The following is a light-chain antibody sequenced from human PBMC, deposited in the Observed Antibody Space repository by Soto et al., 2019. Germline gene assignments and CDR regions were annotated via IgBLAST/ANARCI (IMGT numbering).Light chain of an antibody. CDR1: QSVSSSY. CDR3: QQYGSSIT. Sequence: EIVLTQSPGTLSLSPGEIATLSCRASQSVSSSYLAWYQQKPGQAPRLLIDGASSSATGIPDRFSGSVSGTDFTLTISRLEPEDFAVYYCQQYGSSITVGQGTRLEIK. CDR2: GAS. J-gene: IGKJ5*01. V-gene: IGKV3-20*01.